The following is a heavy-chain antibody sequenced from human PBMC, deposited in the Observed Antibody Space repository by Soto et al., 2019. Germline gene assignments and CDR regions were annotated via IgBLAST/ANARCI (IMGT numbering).Heavy chain of an antibody. D-gene: IGHD3-10*01. J-gene: IGHJ6*02. CDR3: AKDPNYYDLGQGMDV. Sequence: PGWSLRLSCAPSVFTFISYGMHWVRQAPGKGLEWVAVISYDGSNKYYADSVKGRFTISRDNSKNTLYLQMNSLRAEDTAVYYCAKDPNYYDLGQGMDVWGQGTTVTVSS. V-gene: IGHV3-30*18. CDR2: ISYDGSNK. CDR1: VFTFISYG.